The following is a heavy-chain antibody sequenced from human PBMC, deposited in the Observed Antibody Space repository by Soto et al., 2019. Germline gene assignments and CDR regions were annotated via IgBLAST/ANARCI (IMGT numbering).Heavy chain of an antibody. CDR2: INPNSGGT. CDR1: GYTFTGYY. D-gene: IGHD6-6*01. Sequence: GASLKLSCKSSGYTFTGYYIHCVLHSPVQVLEWMGWINPNSGGTNYAQKFQGRVTMTRDTSISTAYMELSRLRSDDTAVYYCARLLAARPLWARGGGDYWGQGTLVTVSS. V-gene: IGHV1-2*02. CDR3: ARLLAARPLWARGGGDY. J-gene: IGHJ4*02.